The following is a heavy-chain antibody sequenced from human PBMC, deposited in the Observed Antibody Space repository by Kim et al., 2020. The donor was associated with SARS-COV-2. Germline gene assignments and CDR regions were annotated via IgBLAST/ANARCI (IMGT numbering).Heavy chain of an antibody. D-gene: IGHD3-22*01. V-gene: IGHV3-23*01. CDR3: AKDRPWYYDSSGSYYFDY. J-gene: IGHJ4*02. Sequence: TGRFPISRDNSKNTLYLQMNSLRAEDTAVYYCAKDRPWYYDSSGSYYFDYWGQGTLVTVSS.